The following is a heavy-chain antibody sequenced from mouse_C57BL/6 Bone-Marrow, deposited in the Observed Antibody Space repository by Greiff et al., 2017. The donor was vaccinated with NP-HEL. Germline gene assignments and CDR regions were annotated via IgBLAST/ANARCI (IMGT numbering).Heavy chain of an antibody. V-gene: IGHV1-81*01. Sequence: VKLMESGAELARPGASVKLSCKASGYTFTSYGISWVKQRTGQGLEWIGEIYPRSGNTYYNEKFKGKATLTADKSSSTAYMELRSLTSEDSAVYFCARQNYSNLQFAYWGQGTLVTVSA. CDR2: IYPRSGNT. J-gene: IGHJ3*01. CDR3: ARQNYSNLQFAY. D-gene: IGHD2-5*01. CDR1: GYTFTSYG.